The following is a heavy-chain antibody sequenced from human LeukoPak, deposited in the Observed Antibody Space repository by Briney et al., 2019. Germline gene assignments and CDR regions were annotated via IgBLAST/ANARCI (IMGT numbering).Heavy chain of an antibody. CDR1: GFSFSAFW. J-gene: IGHJ4*02. CDR2: IKPDGSEQ. CDR3: VRGGGLLPDY. Sequence: GGSLRLSCAASGFSFSAFWMSWVRQAPERGLEWVANIKPDGSEQYYVDSVKGRFTISRYNAKNSMYLQISSLRAEDTAVYYCVRGGGLLPDYWGQGTPVTVSS. D-gene: IGHD2-15*01. V-gene: IGHV3-7*01.